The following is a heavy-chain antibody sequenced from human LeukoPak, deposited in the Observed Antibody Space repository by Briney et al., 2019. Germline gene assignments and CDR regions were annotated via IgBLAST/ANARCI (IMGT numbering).Heavy chain of an antibody. Sequence: QPGRSLRLSCAASGFTFSSYGMHWVRQAPGKGLEWVAVISYDGSNKYYADSVKGRSTISRDNSKNTLYLQMNSLRAEDTAVYYCARDLTPYCSGGSCPFDYWGQGTLVTVSS. CDR3: ARDLTPYCSGGSCPFDY. V-gene: IGHV3-30*03. CDR1: GFTFSSYG. CDR2: ISYDGSNK. J-gene: IGHJ4*02. D-gene: IGHD2-15*01.